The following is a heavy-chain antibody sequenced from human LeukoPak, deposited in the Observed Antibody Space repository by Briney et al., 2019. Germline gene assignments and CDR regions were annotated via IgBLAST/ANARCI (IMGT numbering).Heavy chain of an antibody. CDR2: VYYSGTT. CDR1: GGSISSRAFY. Sequence: SETLSLTCTVSGGSISSRAFYWGWIRQPPGKGLEWIGSVYYSGTTYYNPSLMSRVTIFVDTSKNQFSLKLSSVTAADTAVYYCARRDFSGWNYFDYWGQGTLVTVSS. CDR3: ARRDFSGWNYFDY. V-gene: IGHV4-39*07. J-gene: IGHJ4*02. D-gene: IGHD6-19*01.